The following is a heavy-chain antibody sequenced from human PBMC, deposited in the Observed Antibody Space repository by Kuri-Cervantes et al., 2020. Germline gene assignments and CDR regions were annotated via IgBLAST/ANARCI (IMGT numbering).Heavy chain of an antibody. V-gene: IGHV3-30*03. Sequence: GESLKISCAASGFTFSSYGMHWVRQAPGKGLEWVAVISYDGSNKYYADSVKGRFTISRDNSKNTLYLQMNSLRAEDTAVYYCARDGGSSSWYSLDGGMDVWGQGTTVTVSS. D-gene: IGHD6-13*01. CDR1: GFTFSSYG. CDR3: ARDGGSSSWYSLDGGMDV. CDR2: ISYDGSNK. J-gene: IGHJ6*02.